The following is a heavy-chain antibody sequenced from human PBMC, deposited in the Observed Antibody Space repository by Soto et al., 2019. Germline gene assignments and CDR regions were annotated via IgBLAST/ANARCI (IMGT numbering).Heavy chain of an antibody. CDR3: ARRVKSGSGRRPAYDFGY. Sequence: QVQLQESGPGLVKPSETLSLTCTVSGDSISSYYWSWIRQPPGKGLEWIGYMSYSGSTNYNPSLMSRVTISLDTSKNQFSLKLSSVTAADTAVYNCARRVKSGSGRRPAYDFGYWGQGSLVTVSS. D-gene: IGHD3-10*01. J-gene: IGHJ4*02. CDR1: GDSISSYY. CDR2: MSYSGST. V-gene: IGHV4-59*01.